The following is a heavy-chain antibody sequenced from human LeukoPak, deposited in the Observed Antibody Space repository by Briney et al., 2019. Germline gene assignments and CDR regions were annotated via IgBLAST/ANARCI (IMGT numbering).Heavy chain of an antibody. CDR2: MNPNSGNT. V-gene: IGHV1-8*01. Sequence: GASVKVSCKASGYTFTSYDTNWVRQATGQGLEWMGWMNPNSGNTGYAQKFQGRVTMTRNTSISTAYMELRSLRSDDTAVYYCARAVSSSWLLPFWGQGTLVTVSS. J-gene: IGHJ4*02. CDR3: ARAVSSSWLLPF. D-gene: IGHD6-13*01. CDR1: GYTFTSYD.